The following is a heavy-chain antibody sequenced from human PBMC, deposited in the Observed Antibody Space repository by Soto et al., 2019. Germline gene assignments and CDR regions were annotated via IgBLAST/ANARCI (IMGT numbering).Heavy chain of an antibody. D-gene: IGHD4-17*01. V-gene: IGHV5-51*01. CDR3: ARHPKNYGDYPFYYYYGMDV. CDR1: GYSFTSYW. Sequence: RGESLKISCKGSGYSFTSYWIGWVRQMPGKGLEWMGIIYPGDSDTRYSPSFQGQVTISADKSISTAYLQWSSLKASDTAMYYCARHPKNYGDYPFYYYYGMDVWGQGTTVTVSS. CDR2: IYPGDSDT. J-gene: IGHJ6*02.